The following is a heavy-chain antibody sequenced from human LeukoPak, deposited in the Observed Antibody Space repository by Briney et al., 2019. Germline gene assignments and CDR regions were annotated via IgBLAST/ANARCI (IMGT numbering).Heavy chain of an antibody. CDR1: GFTFSSYA. V-gene: IGHV3-23*01. D-gene: IGHD2-2*01. CDR3: VKGSDNVVKPTAAYGLLDY. J-gene: IGHJ4*02. CDR2: ISDSAGTT. Sequence: GGSLRLSCAASGFTFSSYAMSWVRQAPGKGLELLSAISDSAGTTYYADSVKGRFTISRDNSKNRLYLQMNSLRAEDTAVYYCVKGSDNVVKPTAAYGLLDYWGQGTLVTVSS.